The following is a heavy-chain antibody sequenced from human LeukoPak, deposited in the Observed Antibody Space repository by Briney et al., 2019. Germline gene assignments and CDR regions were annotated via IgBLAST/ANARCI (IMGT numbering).Heavy chain of an antibody. CDR3: ARHEVPAAIDY. J-gene: IGHJ4*02. V-gene: IGHV4-34*01. CDR2: INHSGST. CDR1: GGSFSGYY. D-gene: IGHD2-2*01. Sequence: PSETLSLTCAVYGGSFSGYYWSWIRQPPGKGLEWIGEINHSGSTNYNPSLKSRVTISVDTSKNQFSLKLSSVTAADTAVYYCARHEVPAAIDYWGQGTLVTVSS.